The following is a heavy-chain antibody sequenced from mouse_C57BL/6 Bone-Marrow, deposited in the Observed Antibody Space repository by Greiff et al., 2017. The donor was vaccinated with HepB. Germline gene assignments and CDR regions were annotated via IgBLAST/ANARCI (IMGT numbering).Heavy chain of an antibody. Sequence: QVQLQQPGAELVKPGASVKLSCKASGYTFTSYWMQWVQQRPGQGLEWIGEIDPSDSYTNYNQKFKGKATLTVDTSSSTAYMQLNSLTSEDSAVYYCARESYDYEGFAYWGQGTLVTVSA. D-gene: IGHD2-4*01. CDR1: GYTFTSYW. CDR3: ARESYDYEGFAY. CDR2: IDPSDSYT. J-gene: IGHJ3*01. V-gene: IGHV1-50*01.